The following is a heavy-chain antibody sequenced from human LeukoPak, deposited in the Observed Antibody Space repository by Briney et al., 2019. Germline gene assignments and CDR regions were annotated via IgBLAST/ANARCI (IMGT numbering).Heavy chain of an antibody. CDR1: GFTFTNYW. Sequence: GGSLRLSCAASGFTFTNYWMHWVRQAPGKGLRWVSRINSDVTTTTYADSVKGRFNISRDNDKNTLYLQMNSLRAEATAVYFCTRDLTLWGQGTLVTVSS. J-gene: IGHJ4*02. CDR2: INSDVTTT. CDR3: TRDLTL. V-gene: IGHV3-74*01.